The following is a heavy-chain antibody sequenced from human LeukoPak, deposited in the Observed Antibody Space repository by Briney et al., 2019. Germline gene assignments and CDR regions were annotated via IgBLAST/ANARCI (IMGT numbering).Heavy chain of an antibody. D-gene: IGHD6-13*01. CDR3: ATHWGIAAAGTEFDY. Sequence: GESLKISCKGSGYSFSAYWIGWVRQLPGKGLEWMGIIFPGDSDITYSPSFQGQVTFSADKSISTAYLQWSSLKASDTAMYYCATHWGIAAAGTEFDYWGQGTLVTVSS. V-gene: IGHV5-51*01. CDR2: IFPGDSDI. J-gene: IGHJ4*02. CDR1: GYSFSAYW.